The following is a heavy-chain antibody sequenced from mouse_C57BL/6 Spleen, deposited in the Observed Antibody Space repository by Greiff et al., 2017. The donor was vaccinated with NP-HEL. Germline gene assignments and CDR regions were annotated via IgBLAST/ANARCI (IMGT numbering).Heavy chain of an antibody. J-gene: IGHJ2*01. CDR2: IYPGSGNT. D-gene: IGHD1-1*01. V-gene: IGHV1-76*01. CDR3: ARVDGSSYDYFDY. CDR1: GYTFTDYY. Sequence: QVQLQQSGAELVRPGASVKLSCKASGYTFTDYYINWVKQRPGQGLEWIARIYPGSGNTYYNEKFKGKATLTAEKSSSTAYMQLSSLTSEDSAVYFCARVDGSSYDYFDYWGQGTTLTVSS.